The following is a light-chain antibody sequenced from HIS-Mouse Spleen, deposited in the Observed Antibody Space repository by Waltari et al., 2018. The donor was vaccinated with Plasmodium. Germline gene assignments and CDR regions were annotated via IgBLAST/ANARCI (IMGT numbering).Light chain of an antibody. CDR1: ALPKKY. CDR3: YSTDSSGNHRV. Sequence: SYELTQPPSVSVSPGQTARITCSGDALPKKYAYWYQQKSGQAPVMVIDEYRKRPSGIPERLSGSSAGKMATLTISGDQVEDEADYYCYSTDSSGNHRVFGGGTKLTVL. CDR2: EYR. J-gene: IGLJ3*02. V-gene: IGLV3-10*01.